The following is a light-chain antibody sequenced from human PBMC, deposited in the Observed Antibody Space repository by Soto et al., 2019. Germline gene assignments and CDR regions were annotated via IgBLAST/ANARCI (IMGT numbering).Light chain of an antibody. Sequence: EIVLTQSPGTLSLSPGERATLSCRASQSVSNNYLAWYQQKPGQAPRLLIYGASSRATGIPDRFSGSGSGTDFTLTISRLEPEDFAVYFCQQYNNWTPVTFGPGTKVAIK. CDR2: GAS. CDR1: QSVSNNY. J-gene: IGKJ3*01. CDR3: QQYNNWTPVT. V-gene: IGKV3-20*01.